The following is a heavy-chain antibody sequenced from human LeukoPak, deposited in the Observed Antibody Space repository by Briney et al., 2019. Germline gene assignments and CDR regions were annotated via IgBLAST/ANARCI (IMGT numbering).Heavy chain of an antibody. D-gene: IGHD2-2*01. CDR1: GFSFDDYG. V-gene: IGHV3-20*04. CDR3: ARLGDDCSSTSCYRLIDY. J-gene: IGHJ4*02. CDR2: TNWNGGST. Sequence: GGSLRLSCAASGFSFDDYGMSWVRQAPGKGLEWVSGTNWNGGSTGYADSVKGRFTISRDNAKNSLYLQMNSLRAEDTALYYCARLGDDCSSTSCYRLIDYWGQGTLVTVSS.